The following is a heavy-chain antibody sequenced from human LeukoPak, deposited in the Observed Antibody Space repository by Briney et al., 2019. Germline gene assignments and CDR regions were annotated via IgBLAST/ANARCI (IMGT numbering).Heavy chain of an antibody. D-gene: IGHD1/OR15-1a*01. CDR1: GFTFGNYG. Sequence: GGSLRLSRAASGFTFGNYGIHWVRQAPGKGLEWVTFIQYDGSDEFYADSVKGRFTICRDNSKNTVFLQMNSLRPEDTAIYFCAEDIAIEQVPGLGPGSWGQGTLVTVSS. CDR3: AEDIAIEQVPGLGPGS. CDR2: IQYDGSDE. V-gene: IGHV3-30*02. J-gene: IGHJ5*02.